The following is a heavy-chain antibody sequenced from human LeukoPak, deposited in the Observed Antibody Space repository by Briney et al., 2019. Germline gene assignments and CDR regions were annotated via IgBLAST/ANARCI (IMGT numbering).Heavy chain of an antibody. CDR2: IGASGADT. CDR1: GFTFSSYA. J-gene: IGHJ3*01. CDR3: ATRPRDSSGYYLGAFDG. Sequence: GGSLRLSCGASGFTFSSYAMSWVRQAPGKGLDWVSVIGASGADTYYSDSAKGRFTVSRDNSKDTLFLHMSSLRAEDTAVYFCATRPRDSSGYYLGAFDGWGQGTTVTVSS. D-gene: IGHD3-22*01. V-gene: IGHV3-23*01.